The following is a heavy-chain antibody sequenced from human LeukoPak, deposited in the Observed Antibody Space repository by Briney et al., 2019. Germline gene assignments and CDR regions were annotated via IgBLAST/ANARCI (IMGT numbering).Heavy chain of an antibody. Sequence: PGGSLRLSCAASGFTFSGYAMHWVRQAPGKGLEWVAVISYDGTNKYYADSVKGRFTISRDNSKNTLYLQMNSLRAEDTAVYYCARESRGYFDYWGQGTLVTVSS. CDR3: ARESRGYFDY. J-gene: IGHJ4*02. CDR1: GFTFSGYA. V-gene: IGHV3-30*04. CDR2: ISYDGTNK.